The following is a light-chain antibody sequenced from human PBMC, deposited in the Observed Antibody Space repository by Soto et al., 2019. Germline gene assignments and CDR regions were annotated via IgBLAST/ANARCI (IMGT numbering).Light chain of an antibody. Sequence: QSALTQPASVSGSPGQSITISCTGTISDVGGYNYVSWYQHHPGKAPNLMIYEVFNRPSGVSNRFSGSRSGNTASLTISGLQAEDEGDYYCTSYAGTAPHVVFGGGTKPPS. J-gene: IGLJ2*01. CDR1: ISDVGGYNY. V-gene: IGLV2-14*01. CDR2: EVF. CDR3: TSYAGTAPHVV.